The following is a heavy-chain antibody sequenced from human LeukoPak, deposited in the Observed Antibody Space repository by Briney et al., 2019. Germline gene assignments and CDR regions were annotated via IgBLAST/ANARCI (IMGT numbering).Heavy chain of an antibody. D-gene: IGHD1-26*01. CDR3: ARAGGSYYLVDY. V-gene: IGHV4-39*07. Sequence: SETLSLTCTVSGGSISSSSYYWGWIRQPPGKGLEWIGSIYYSGSTYYNPSLKSRVTISVDTSKNQFSLKLSSVTAADTAVYYCARAGGSYYLVDYWGQGTLFTVSS. J-gene: IGHJ4*02. CDR1: GGSISSSSYY. CDR2: IYYSGST.